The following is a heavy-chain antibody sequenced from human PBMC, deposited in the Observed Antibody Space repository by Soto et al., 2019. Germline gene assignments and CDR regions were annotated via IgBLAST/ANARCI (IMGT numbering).Heavy chain of an antibody. V-gene: IGHV4-39*07. J-gene: IGHJ3*02. CDR3: ARDREYSFGLTYDI. CDR1: GGSISSSSYY. D-gene: IGHD3-3*01. Sequence: PSETLSRTCTVSGGSISSSSYYWGWIRQPPGKGLEWIGSIYYSGSTNYNPSLKSRVTILLGTSKNQISLNLRSVTAAETAVYYCARDREYSFGLTYDIWGQGTMVT. CDR2: IYYSGST.